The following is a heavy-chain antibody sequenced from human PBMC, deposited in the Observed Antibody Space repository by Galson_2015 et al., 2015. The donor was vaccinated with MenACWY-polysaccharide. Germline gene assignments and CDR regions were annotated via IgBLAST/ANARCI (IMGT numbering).Heavy chain of an antibody. CDR3: ARDRRGYGDYDY. D-gene: IGHD4-17*01. J-gene: IGHJ4*02. Sequence: SVKVSCKASGYTFTDYFIHWVRQAPGQGFEYMGWINPNSGVTNYGQKFQGRVTMTRDTSISTVYMDLTGLRSDDTAVYYCARDRRGYGDYDYWGQGTLVIVSS. CDR2: INPNSGVT. V-gene: IGHV1-2*02. CDR1: GYTFTDYF.